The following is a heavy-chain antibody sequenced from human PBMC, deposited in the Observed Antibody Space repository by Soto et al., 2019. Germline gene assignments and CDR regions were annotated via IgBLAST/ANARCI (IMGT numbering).Heavy chain of an antibody. V-gene: IGHV3-33*01. Sequence: QVQLVEFGGGVVQPGRYLRLSCAASGFTFSTYGMHWVRQAPGKGLEWVAHIWHDGSNTYYTYSVKGRFTISRDNSKKTLYLQMNSLIAEYTAVYYCATEIDWLHAFYSWGQGTMVTVSS. J-gene: IGHJ3*02. CDR1: GFTFSTYG. D-gene: IGHD3-9*01. CDR3: ATEIDWLHAFYS. CDR2: IWHDGSNT.